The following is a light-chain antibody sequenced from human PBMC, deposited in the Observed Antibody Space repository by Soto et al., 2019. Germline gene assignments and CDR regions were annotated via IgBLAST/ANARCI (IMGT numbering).Light chain of an antibody. Sequence: QSVLTQPASVSGSPGQSITISCTGTSTDVGANNYVSWYQQHPGRAPKVMIYDVTNRPSGVSNRFSGSKSGNTASLTISGLQAEDEADYYCYSHVDGTTGVFGGGTQLTVL. CDR1: STDVGANNY. J-gene: IGLJ2*01. V-gene: IGLV2-14*01. CDR2: DVT. CDR3: YSHVDGTTGV.